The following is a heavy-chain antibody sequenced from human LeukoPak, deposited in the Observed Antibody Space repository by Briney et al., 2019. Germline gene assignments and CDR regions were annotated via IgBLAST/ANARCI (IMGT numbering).Heavy chain of an antibody. Sequence: PGGSLRLSCAASGFTFSSYGMHWVRQAPGKGLEWVAVISYDGSNKYYADSVKGRFTISRDNAKNSLYLQMNSLRAEDTAVYYCARERGVGGFDYWGQGTLVTVSS. CDR2: ISYDGSNK. CDR3: ARERGVGGFDY. D-gene: IGHD2-15*01. J-gene: IGHJ4*02. V-gene: IGHV3-30*03. CDR1: GFTFSSYG.